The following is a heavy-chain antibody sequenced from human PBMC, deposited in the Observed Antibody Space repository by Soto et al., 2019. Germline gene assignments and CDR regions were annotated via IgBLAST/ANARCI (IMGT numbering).Heavy chain of an antibody. D-gene: IGHD2-15*01. V-gene: IGHV3-53*02. CDR3: AVGYCSGGSCGTNDY. J-gene: IGHJ4*02. CDR2: IYSGGST. Sequence: EVQLVETGGGLIQPGGSLRLSCAASGFTVSSNYMSCVRQAPGKGLEWVSVIYSGGSTYYADSVKGRFTISRDNSKNTLYLQMNSLRAEDTAVYYCAVGYCSGGSCGTNDYWGQGTLVTVSS. CDR1: GFTVSSNY.